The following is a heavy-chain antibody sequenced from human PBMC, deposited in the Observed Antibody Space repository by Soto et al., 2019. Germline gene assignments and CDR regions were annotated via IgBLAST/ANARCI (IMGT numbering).Heavy chain of an antibody. D-gene: IGHD2-2*01. J-gene: IGHJ6*02. V-gene: IGHV1-69*13. CDR1: GGTFSSYA. CDR2: IIPIFGTA. Sequence: ASVKVSCKASGGTFSSYAISWVRQAPGQGLEWMGGIIPIFGTANYAQKFQGRVTITADESTSTAYMELSSLRSEDTAVYSCARDPRAIVVVPAATYYGMDVWGQGTTVTVSS. CDR3: ARDPRAIVVVPAATYYGMDV.